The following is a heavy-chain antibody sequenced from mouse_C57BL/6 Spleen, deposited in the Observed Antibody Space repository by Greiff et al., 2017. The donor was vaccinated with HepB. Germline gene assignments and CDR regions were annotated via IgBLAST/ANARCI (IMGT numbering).Heavy chain of an antibody. CDR3: AKNHYYGSSYHYAMDY. D-gene: IGHD1-1*01. CDR1: GFSLTSYG. CDR2: IWRGGST. V-gene: IGHV2-5*01. Sequence: VQLQQSGPGLVQPSQSLSITCTVSGFSLTSYGVHWVRQSPGKGLEWLGVIWRGGSTDYNAAFMSRLSITKDNSKSQVFFKMNSLQADDTAIYYCAKNHYYGSSYHYAMDYWGQGTSVTVSS. J-gene: IGHJ4*01.